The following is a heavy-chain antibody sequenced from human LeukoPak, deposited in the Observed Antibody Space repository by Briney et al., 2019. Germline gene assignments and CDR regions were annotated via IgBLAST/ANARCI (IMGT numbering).Heavy chain of an antibody. Sequence: GRSLRLSCAASGFTFTSYAMSWVRQAPGKGLEWVSAIHPSGSTYYADSVKGRFTISSDNSKNTLYLQMNSLRAEDTAVYYCAKGYSSSWYYFDYGGQGPLVTVSS. CDR3: AKGYSSSWYYFDY. CDR2: IHPSGST. CDR1: GFTFTSYA. D-gene: IGHD6-13*01. V-gene: IGHV3-23*01. J-gene: IGHJ4*02.